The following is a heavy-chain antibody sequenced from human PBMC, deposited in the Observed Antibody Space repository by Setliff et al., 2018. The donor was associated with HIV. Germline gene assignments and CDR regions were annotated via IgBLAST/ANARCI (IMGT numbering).Heavy chain of an antibody. CDR1: GYTFTSYG. CDR3: ARVMGDYFDY. V-gene: IGHV1-18*01. J-gene: IGHJ4*02. Sequence: ASVKVSCKASGYTFTSYGISWVRQAPGQGLEWMGWISAYNLNTNYAQKFQGRVTMTTDTSASTGYMELRGLRSDDTAVYYCARVMGDYFDYWGQGTLVTVSS. CDR2: ISAYNLNT. D-gene: IGHD3-16*01.